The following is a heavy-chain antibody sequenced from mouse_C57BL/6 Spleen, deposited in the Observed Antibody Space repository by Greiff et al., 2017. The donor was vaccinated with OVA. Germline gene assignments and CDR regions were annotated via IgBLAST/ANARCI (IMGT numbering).Heavy chain of an antibody. CDR1: GFTFSDYY. J-gene: IGHJ2*01. Sequence: EVKLMESGGGLVQPGGSLKLSCAASGFTFSDYYMYWVRQTPEKRLEWVAYISNGGGSTYYPDTVKGRFTISRDNAKNTLYLQMSRLKSEDTAMYYCARHEGYQWGFDYWGQGTTLTVSS. D-gene: IGHD3-1*01. CDR3: ARHEGYQWGFDY. CDR2: ISNGGGST. V-gene: IGHV5-12*01.